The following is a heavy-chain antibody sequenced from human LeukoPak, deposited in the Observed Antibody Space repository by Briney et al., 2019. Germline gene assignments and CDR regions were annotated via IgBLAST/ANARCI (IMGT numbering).Heavy chain of an antibody. CDR2: IKSKTDGGTT. J-gene: IGHJ5*02. D-gene: IGHD6-19*01. V-gene: IGHV3-15*01. Sequence: GGSLRLSCAVSGFTFSNAWMSWVRQAPGKGLEWVGRIKSKTDGGTTDYAAPVKGRFTISRDDSKNTLYLQMDSLKTEDTAVYYCTTVIKGGWPNWFDPWGQGTLVTVSS. CDR3: TTVIKGGWPNWFDP. CDR1: GFTFSNAW.